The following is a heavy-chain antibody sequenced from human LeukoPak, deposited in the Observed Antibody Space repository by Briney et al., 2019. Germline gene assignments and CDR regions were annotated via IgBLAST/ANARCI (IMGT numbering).Heavy chain of an antibody. D-gene: IGHD6-19*01. CDR1: GYTFTSYG. V-gene: IGHV1-69*13. CDR3: ATAVAGTRVGYYYGMDV. Sequence: EASVKVSCKASGYTFTSYGISWVRQAPGQGLEWMGGIIPIFGTANYAQKFQGRVTITADESTSTAYMELSSLRSEDTAVYYCATAVAGTRVGYYYGMDVWGQGTTVTVSS. J-gene: IGHJ6*02. CDR2: IIPIFGTA.